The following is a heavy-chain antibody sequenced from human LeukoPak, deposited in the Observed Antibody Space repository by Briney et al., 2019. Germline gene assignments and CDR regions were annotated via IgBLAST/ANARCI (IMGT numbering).Heavy chain of an antibody. CDR1: GFTSSSYW. CDR3: ARGFDSSGYYRSPIDY. D-gene: IGHD3-22*01. V-gene: IGHV3-7*01. Sequence: GGSLRLSCAASGFTSSSYWMSWVRQAPGKGLERVANIKQDGSEKYYVDSVKGRFTISRDNAKNSLYLQMNSLRAEDTAVYYCARGFDSSGYYRSPIDYWGQGTLVTVSS. CDR2: IKQDGSEK. J-gene: IGHJ4*02.